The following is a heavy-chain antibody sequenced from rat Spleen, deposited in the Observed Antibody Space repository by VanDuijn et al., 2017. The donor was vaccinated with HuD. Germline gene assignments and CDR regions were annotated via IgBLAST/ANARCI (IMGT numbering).Heavy chain of an antibody. J-gene: IGHJ3*01. Sequence: EVQLEESGGGLVQPGRSLKLSCAASGFTFSDYYMAWVRQAPTKGLEWVASISSGGLNTYYRDSVKGRFTLSRDNAKSTLYLQMDSLTSEDTATYFCARQGQLYGEKWFAYWGQGTLVTVSS. D-gene: IGHD1-2*01. CDR3: ARQGQLYGEKWFAY. CDR1: GFTFSDYY. CDR2: ISSGGLNT. V-gene: IGHV5-25*01.